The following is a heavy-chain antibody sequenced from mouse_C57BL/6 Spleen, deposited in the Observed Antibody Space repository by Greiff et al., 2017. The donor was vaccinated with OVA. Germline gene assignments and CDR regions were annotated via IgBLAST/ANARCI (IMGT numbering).Heavy chain of an antibody. CDR3: ARGSLITTVVPFDY. V-gene: IGHV1-55*01. D-gene: IGHD1-1*01. CDR2: IYPGSGST. J-gene: IGHJ2*01. Sequence: QVQLKQPGAELVKPGASVKMSCKASGYTFTSYWITWVKQRPGQGLEWIGDIYPGSGSTYYNEKFKSKATLTVDTSSSTAYMQLSRLTSEDSAVYYCARGSLITTVVPFDYWGQGTTLTVSS. CDR1: GYTFTSYW.